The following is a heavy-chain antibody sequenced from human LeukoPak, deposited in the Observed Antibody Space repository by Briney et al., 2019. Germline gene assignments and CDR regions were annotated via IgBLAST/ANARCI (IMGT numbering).Heavy chain of an antibody. J-gene: IGHJ4*02. V-gene: IGHV3-30*02. CDR2: IRSDGSTK. CDR1: GFTFSNYG. CDR3: AKYELSFGWSPGCTNAVCHSSY. D-gene: IGHD2-8*01. Sequence: PGGSLRLSCAASGFTFSNYGMHWVRQAPGKGLEWVAFIRSDGSTKYYADSVKGRFTISRDNSKNTLYLQMNSLRAEDTAVYYCAKYELSFGWSPGCTNAVCHSSYWGQGTLVTVSS.